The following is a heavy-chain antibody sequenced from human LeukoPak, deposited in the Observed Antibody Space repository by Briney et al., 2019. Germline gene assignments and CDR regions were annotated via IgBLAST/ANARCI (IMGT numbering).Heavy chain of an antibody. CDR1: GVNFEDYA. D-gene: IGHD3-10*01. V-gene: IGHV3-49*04. CDR3: TTEVERGGSYWAGEY. J-gene: IGHJ4*02. CDR2: IASKAYGGTT. Sequence: GGSLRLSCAISGVNFEDYAMNWVRQAPGKGLEWVGLIASKAYGGTTEFAASVKGRFSISRDESKSVVYLQMNSLKIEDTGLYYRTTEVERGGSYWAGEYWGQGTLVTVSS.